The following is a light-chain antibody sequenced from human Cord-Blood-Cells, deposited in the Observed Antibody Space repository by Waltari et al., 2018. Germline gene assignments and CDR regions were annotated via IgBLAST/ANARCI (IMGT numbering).Light chain of an antibody. CDR1: QSLLHSKGYIY. Sequence: DIVMIQSPLSLPVTPGEPASISSRSSQSLLHSKGYIYLDWYLQKPGQSPQLLIYLGSNRASGVPDRFSGSGSGTDFTLKISRVEAEDFGIYSCMQALQTTWTFGQGTKVEIK. J-gene: IGKJ1*01. V-gene: IGKV2-28*01. CDR3: MQALQTTWT. CDR2: LGS.